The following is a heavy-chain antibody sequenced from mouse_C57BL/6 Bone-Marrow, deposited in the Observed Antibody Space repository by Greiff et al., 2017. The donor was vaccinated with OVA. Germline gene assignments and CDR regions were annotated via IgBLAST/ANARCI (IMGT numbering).Heavy chain of an antibody. V-gene: IGHV3-6*01. CDR1: GYSITSGYY. D-gene: IGHD1-1*01. CDR2: ISYDGSN. J-gene: IGHJ1*03. CDR3: ARGATVVATTDWYFDV. Sequence: EVKLMESGPGLVKPSQSLSLTCSVTGYSITSGYYWNWIRQFPGNKLEWMGYISYDGSNNYNPSLKNRISITRDTSKNQFFLKLNSVTTEDTATYYCARGATVVATTDWYFDVWGTGTTVTVSS.